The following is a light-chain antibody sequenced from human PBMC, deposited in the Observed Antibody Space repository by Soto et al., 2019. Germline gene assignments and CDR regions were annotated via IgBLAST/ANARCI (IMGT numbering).Light chain of an antibody. CDR1: QSVSSN. CDR2: GAS. J-gene: IGKJ5*01. V-gene: IGKV3-20*01. Sequence: EIVMTQSPATLSVSPGERATLSCRASQSVSSNLAWYQQKPGQAPRLLIYGASSRATGSPDRFSGSGSGTDFTLTISRLEPEDFAVYYCQQYGSSPITFGQGTRLEIK. CDR3: QQYGSSPIT.